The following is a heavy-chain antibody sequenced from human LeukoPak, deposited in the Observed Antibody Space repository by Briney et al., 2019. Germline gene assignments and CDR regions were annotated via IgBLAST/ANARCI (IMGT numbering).Heavy chain of an antibody. CDR2: FYSTGST. J-gene: IGHJ5*02. D-gene: IGHD2-15*01. CDR3: ARDRSRGYCSGGSCYPLQFDP. Sequence: PSETLSLTCTVSGGSISSYYWTWIRQPAGKGLEWIGRFYSTGSTNYNPSLKSRVTISVDTSKNQFSLKLSSVTAADTAVYYCARDRSRGYCSGGSCYPLQFDPWGQGTLVTVSS. V-gene: IGHV4-4*07. CDR1: GGSISSYY.